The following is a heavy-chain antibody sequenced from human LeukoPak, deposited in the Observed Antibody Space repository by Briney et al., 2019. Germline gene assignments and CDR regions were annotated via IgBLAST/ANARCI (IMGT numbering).Heavy chain of an antibody. V-gene: IGHV1-69*05. J-gene: IGHJ4*02. D-gene: IGHD5-18*01. CDR2: IIPIFGTA. Sequence: SVKVSCKASGGTFSSYAISWVRQAPGQGLEWMGRIIPIFGTANYAQKFQGRVTITTDESTSTAYMELSSLRSEGTAVYYCARFTYSYGPRGGFDYWGQGTLVTVSS. CDR3: ARFTYSYGPRGGFDY. CDR1: GGTFSSYA.